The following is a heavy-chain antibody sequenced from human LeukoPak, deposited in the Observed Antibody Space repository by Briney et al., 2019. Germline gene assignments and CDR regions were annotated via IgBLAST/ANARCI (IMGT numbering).Heavy chain of an antibody. V-gene: IGHV4-59*07. CDR1: GGSISSYY. Sequence: SDTLSLTCTVSGGSISSYYWSWIRQPPGKGLEWIGFIYYSGSANYNPSLRSRVTISVDTSKNQFSLKLTSVTAADTAVYYCARTGVVATSYFFDYWGHGTLVTVSS. CDR2: IYYSGSA. CDR3: ARTGVVATSYFFDY. D-gene: IGHD5-12*01. J-gene: IGHJ4*01.